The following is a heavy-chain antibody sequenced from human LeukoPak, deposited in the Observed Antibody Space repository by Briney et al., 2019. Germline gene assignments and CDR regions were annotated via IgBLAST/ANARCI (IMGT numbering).Heavy chain of an antibody. J-gene: IGHJ3*02. D-gene: IGHD5-24*01. CDR1: EGTFSSYT. CDR3: ALEGMATLDAFDI. Sequence: SVKVSCKASEGTFSSYTISWVRQAPGQGLDWMGRIIPILGIANYAQKFQGRVTITADKSTSTAYMELSSLRSEDTAVYYCALEGMATLDAFDIWGQGTMVTVSS. CDR2: IIPILGIA. V-gene: IGHV1-69*02.